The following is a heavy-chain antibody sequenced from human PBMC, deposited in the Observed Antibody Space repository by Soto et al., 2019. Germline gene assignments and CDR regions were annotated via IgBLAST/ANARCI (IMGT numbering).Heavy chain of an antibody. J-gene: IGHJ4*02. CDR3: TTDFTISLWFGDFEGRPGEN. CDR2: IKSKTDGGTT. Sequence: GGSLRLSCAASGFTFSNAWMNWVRQAPGKGLEWVGRIKSKTDGGTTDYAAPVKGRFTISRDDSKNTLYLQMNSLKTEDTAVYYCTTDFTISLWFGDFEGRPGENWGQGTLVTVSS. D-gene: IGHD3-10*01. V-gene: IGHV3-15*07. CDR1: GFTFSNAW.